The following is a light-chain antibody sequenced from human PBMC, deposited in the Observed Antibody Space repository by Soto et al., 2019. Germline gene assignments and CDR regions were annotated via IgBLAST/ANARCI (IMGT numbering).Light chain of an antibody. CDR2: SAS. CDR1: QSVSSSY. V-gene: IGKV3-20*01. J-gene: IGKJ2*01. Sequence: DIVVTQSPGALSLSPGDRATLSCRASQSVSSSYLAWYQQKPGQPPRLLIYSASSRATGIPDRFSGSGSGTHFTLNISSLEPEDFAVYYCQQFSSSSYTFGQGTKLEIK. CDR3: QQFSSSSYT.